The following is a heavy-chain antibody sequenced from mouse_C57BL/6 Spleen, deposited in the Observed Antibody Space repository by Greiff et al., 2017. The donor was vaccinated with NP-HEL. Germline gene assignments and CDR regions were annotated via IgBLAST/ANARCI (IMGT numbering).Heavy chain of an antibody. CDR3: TRSGGPYYAMDY. D-gene: IGHD3-1*01. Sequence: VKLQQSGAELVRPGASVTLSCKASGYTFTDYEMHWVKQTPVHGLEWIGAIDPETGGTAYNQKFKGKAILTADKSSSTAYMELRSLTSEDSAVYYCTRSGGPYYAMDYWGQGTSVTVSS. CDR1: GYTFTDYE. CDR2: IDPETGGT. V-gene: IGHV1-15*01. J-gene: IGHJ4*01.